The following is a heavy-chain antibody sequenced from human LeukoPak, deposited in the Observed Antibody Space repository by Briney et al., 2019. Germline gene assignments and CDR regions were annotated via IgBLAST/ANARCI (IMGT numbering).Heavy chain of an antibody. CDR3: ARDPMIAAAGPFDY. CDR1: GFTVSSNY. CDR2: IYSGGST. V-gene: IGHV3-53*05. Sequence: GGSLRLSCAASGFTVSSNYMSWVRQAPGKGLEWVSVIYSGGSTYYADSVKGRFTISSDNSKNTLYLQMNSLRAEDTAVYYCARDPMIAAAGPFDYWGQGTLVTVSS. D-gene: IGHD6-13*01. J-gene: IGHJ4*02.